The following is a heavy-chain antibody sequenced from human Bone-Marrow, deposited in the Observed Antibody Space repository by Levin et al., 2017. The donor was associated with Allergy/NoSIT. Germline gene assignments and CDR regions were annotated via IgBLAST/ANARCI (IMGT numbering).Heavy chain of an antibody. V-gene: IGHV4-59*01. CDR3: ARAEFVGIAAAGIIY. Sequence: GSLRLSCTVSGGSISSYYWSWIRQPPGKGLEWIGYIYYSGSTNYNPSLKSRVTISVDTSKNQFSLKLSSVTAADTAVYYCARAEFVGIAAAGIIYWGQGTLVTVSS. CDR1: GGSISSYY. D-gene: IGHD6-13*01. J-gene: IGHJ4*02. CDR2: IYYSGST.